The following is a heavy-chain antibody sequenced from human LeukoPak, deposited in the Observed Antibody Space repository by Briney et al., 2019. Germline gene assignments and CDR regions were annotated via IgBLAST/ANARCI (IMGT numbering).Heavy chain of an antibody. Sequence: PSETLSLTCTVSGGSISSYYWSWIRQTPRKGVEWIGYIYYSGSTNYNPSLKSRVTISVDTSKNQFSLKLSSVTAADTAVYYCARGLRYYGSGSYYHYYYYYMDDWGKGTTVTVSS. CDR1: GGSISSYY. CDR3: ARGLRYYGSGSYYHYYYYYMDD. CDR2: IYYSGST. V-gene: IGHV4-59*01. D-gene: IGHD3-10*01. J-gene: IGHJ6*03.